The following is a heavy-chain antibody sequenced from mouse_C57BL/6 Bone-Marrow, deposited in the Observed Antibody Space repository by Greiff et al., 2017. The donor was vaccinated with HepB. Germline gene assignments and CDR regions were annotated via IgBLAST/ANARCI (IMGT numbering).Heavy chain of an antibody. J-gene: IGHJ3*01. CDR1: GYTFTDHT. Sequence: QVQLQQSDAELVKPGASVKISCKASGYTFTDHTIHWMKQRPEQGLEWIGYIYPRDGSTKYNEKFKGKATLTADKSSSTAYMQLNSLTSEDSAVYFSTKSLYYGNSPYWGQGTLVTVSA. CDR2: IYPRDGST. V-gene: IGHV1-78*01. D-gene: IGHD2-1*01. CDR3: TKSLYYGNSPY.